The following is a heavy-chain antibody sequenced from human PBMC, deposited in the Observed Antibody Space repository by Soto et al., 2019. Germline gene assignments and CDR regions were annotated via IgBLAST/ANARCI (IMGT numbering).Heavy chain of an antibody. D-gene: IGHD3-22*01. CDR1: GCTFSNYA. CDR2: IIPIFGTA. Sequence: ASVTVSCKASGCTFSNYAISWVRPAAGREGAWMGGIIPIFGTANYAQKFQSRVTITADKSTSTAYMELSSLRSEDTAVYYCAGSHNYYDSSGYYWFGAFDIWGQGTMVTVSS. CDR3: AGSHNYYDSSGYYWFGAFDI. J-gene: IGHJ3*02. V-gene: IGHV1-69*06.